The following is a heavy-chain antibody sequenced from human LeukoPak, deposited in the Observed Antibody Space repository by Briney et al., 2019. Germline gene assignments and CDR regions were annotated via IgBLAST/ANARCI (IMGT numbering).Heavy chain of an antibody. J-gene: IGHJ4*02. V-gene: IGHV1-24*01. CDR1: GYTLTELS. D-gene: IGHD6-19*01. CDR2: FDPEDGET. Sequence: ASVKVSCKVSGYTLTELSMHWVRQAPGKGLEWMGGFDPEDGETIYAQKFQGRVTMTEDTSTDTAYMEMSSLRSEDTAVYYCATSLAVAGLLFDYWGQGTLVTVSS. CDR3: ATSLAVAGLLFDY.